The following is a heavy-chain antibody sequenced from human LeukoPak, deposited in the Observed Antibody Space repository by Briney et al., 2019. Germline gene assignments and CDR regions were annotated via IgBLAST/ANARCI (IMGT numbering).Heavy chain of an antibody. D-gene: IGHD1-14*01. Sequence: GGSLRLSCAGSGFTVSSNYMSWVRQAPGKGLEWVSRINSDGSSTSYADSVKGRFTISRDNAKNSLYLQMNSLRAEDTAVYYCARGTLNIPGEHGAFDYWGQGTLVTVSS. J-gene: IGHJ4*02. V-gene: IGHV3-74*01. CDR1: GFTVSSNY. CDR2: INSDGSST. CDR3: ARGTLNIPGEHGAFDY.